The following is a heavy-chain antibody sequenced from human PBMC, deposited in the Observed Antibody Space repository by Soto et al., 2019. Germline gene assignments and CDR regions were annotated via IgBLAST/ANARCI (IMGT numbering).Heavy chain of an antibody. CDR2: MNPNSGNT. CDR3: ARERSSGWYVDY. J-gene: IGHJ4*02. D-gene: IGHD6-19*01. Sequence: QVQLVQSGAEVKKPGASVKVSCKASGYTFTSYDINWVRQATGQGLEWMGWMNPNSGNTGDAQKFQGRVTMTRNTSISTAYMELSSLRSEDSAVYYCARERSSGWYVDYWGQGTLVTVSS. V-gene: IGHV1-8*01. CDR1: GYTFTSYD.